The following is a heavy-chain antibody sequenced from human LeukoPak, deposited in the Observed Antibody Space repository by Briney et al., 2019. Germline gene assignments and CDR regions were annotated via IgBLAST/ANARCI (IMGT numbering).Heavy chain of an antibody. CDR1: GFTFSSYW. CDR2: IRYDGSNK. D-gene: IGHD3-22*01. J-gene: IGHJ4*02. Sequence: GGSLRLSCAASGFTFSSYWMSWVRQAPGKGLEWVAFIRYDGSNKYYADSVKGRFTISRDNSKNTLYLQMNSLRAEDTAVYYCAKRSNYYDSSGYYYFDYWGQGTLVTVSS. CDR3: AKRSNYYDSSGYYYFDY. V-gene: IGHV3-30*02.